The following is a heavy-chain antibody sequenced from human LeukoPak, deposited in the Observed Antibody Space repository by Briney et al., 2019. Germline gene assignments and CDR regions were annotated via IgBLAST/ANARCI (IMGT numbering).Heavy chain of an antibody. V-gene: IGHV5-51*01. CDR1: GYSFTSYS. CDR2: IYPGDSDT. J-gene: IGHJ4*02. D-gene: IGHD3-3*02. CDR3: ARRRHFWSGYYTHLYYFDY. Sequence: GESLKISCKGSGYSFTSYSIGWVRQMPGKGLEWMGIIYPGDSDTRYSPSFQGQVTISADKSISTAYLQWSSLKASDTAMYYCARRRHFWSGYYTHLYYFDYWGQGTLVTVSS.